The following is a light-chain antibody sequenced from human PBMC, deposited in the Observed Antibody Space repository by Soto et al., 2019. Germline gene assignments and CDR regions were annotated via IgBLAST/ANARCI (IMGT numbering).Light chain of an antibody. CDR3: QQYNNWWT. V-gene: IGKV3-20*01. CDR2: GAS. CDR1: QSVSSSH. Sequence: EVVFNQSPGTLSLSQGERATLSCGASQSVSSSHFAWYQQKPGQAPRLLIYGASSRATGIPHRFSGSGSGTEFTLTISSLQFDDSAVYYCQQYNNWWTFGQGTKVDIK. J-gene: IGKJ1*01.